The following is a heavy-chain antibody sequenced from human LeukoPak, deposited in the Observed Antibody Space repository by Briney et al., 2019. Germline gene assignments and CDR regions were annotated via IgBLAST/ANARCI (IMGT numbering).Heavy chain of an antibody. V-gene: IGHV3-7*01. CDR1: GFSFSNSW. D-gene: IGHD3-10*01. CDR2: IKQDGSEK. CDR3: AGEGSYGSGSYGALDI. Sequence: PGGSLRLSCTASGFSFSNSWMNWVRQAPGKGLEWVANIKQDGSEKNYVDSVKGRFTMSRDNAKNSLYLQLNSLRADDTAVYYCAGEGSYGSGSYGALDIWGQGTMVTVSS. J-gene: IGHJ3*02.